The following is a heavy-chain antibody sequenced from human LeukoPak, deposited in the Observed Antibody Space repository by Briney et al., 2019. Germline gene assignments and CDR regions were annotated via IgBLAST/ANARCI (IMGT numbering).Heavy chain of an antibody. Sequence: GGSLRLSCAASGFIFSSYSMSWVRQAPGKGLEWVSVITGSGGNTYYADSVKGRCTISRDNSKNTLYLQMNSLRAEDTAVYYCAKSLELRGYYYYYYYGMDVWGQGTTVTVSS. CDR3: AKSLELRGYYYYYYYGMDV. CDR1: GFIFSSYS. CDR2: ITGSGGNT. V-gene: IGHV3-23*01. J-gene: IGHJ6*02. D-gene: IGHD1-7*01.